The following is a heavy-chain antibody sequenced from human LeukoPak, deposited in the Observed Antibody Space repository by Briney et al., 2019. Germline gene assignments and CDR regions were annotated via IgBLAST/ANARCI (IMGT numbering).Heavy chain of an antibody. Sequence: SQTLSLTCTVSGGSISSGSHYWSRIQQPAGKGLEWIGLIYTSGTTKTNPSLESRVTISLDTSKNQFSLKLGSVTAADTAVYYCAREFESWGQGTLVTVSS. CDR1: GGSISSGSHY. CDR2: IYTSGTT. J-gene: IGHJ5*01. CDR3: AREFES. V-gene: IGHV4-61*02.